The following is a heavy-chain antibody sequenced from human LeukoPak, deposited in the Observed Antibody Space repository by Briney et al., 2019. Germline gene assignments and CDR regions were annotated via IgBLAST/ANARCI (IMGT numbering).Heavy chain of an antibody. CDR1: GGSISSYY. Sequence: SETLSLTCTVSGGSISSYYWSWIRQPPGKGLEWIGYIYYSGSTNYNPSLKSRVTISVDTSKNQFSLKLSSVTAAGTAVYYCARDRAPYYGMDVWGQGTTVTVSS. CDR2: IYYSGST. V-gene: IGHV4-59*01. J-gene: IGHJ6*02. CDR3: ARDRAPYYGMDV. D-gene: IGHD3-10*01.